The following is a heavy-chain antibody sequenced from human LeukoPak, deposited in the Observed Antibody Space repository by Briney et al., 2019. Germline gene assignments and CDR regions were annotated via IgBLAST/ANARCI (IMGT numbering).Heavy chain of an antibody. CDR3: ARDGGYYDSSGSHGDY. D-gene: IGHD3-22*01. CDR2: INPSGGST. CDR1: GYTFTSYD. V-gene: IGHV1-46*01. Sequence: ASVKVSCKASGYTFTSYDINWVRQAPGQGLEWTGIINPSGGSTSYAQKFQGRVTMTRDTSTSTVYMELSSLRSEDTAVYYCARDGGYYDSSGSHGDYWGQGTLVTVSS. J-gene: IGHJ4*02.